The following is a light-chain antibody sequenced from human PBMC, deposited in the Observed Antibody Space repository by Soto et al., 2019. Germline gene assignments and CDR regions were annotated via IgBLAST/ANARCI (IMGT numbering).Light chain of an antibody. J-gene: IGKJ1*01. Sequence: DIQMTQSPSSLSASVGDRVTITCRASQTSATYINWYQQKSGSAPRLLIYEASGLQSGVPSRFSGSGSGTEFTLTISSMQPDDFATYYCQQYNSYSVGQGTKLDIK. CDR3: QQYNSYS. CDR1: QTSATY. V-gene: IGKV1-5*01. CDR2: EAS.